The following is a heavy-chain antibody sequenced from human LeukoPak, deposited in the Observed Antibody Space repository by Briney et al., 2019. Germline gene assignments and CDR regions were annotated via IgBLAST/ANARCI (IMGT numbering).Heavy chain of an antibody. CDR2: ISSSGSTI. V-gene: IGHV3-11*04. CDR3: SRAMSTWGVAFDI. D-gene: IGHD7-27*01. Sequence: GGFLRLSFAASGFTFRDYYMSWIGQAPGKGREGVAYISSSGSTIYYAGSVKGRFTIYRDNAKNSLSLQVNGLRAEDTPVYYFSRAMSTWGVAFDIWGQETMVTVSS. J-gene: IGHJ3*02. CDR1: GFTFRDYY.